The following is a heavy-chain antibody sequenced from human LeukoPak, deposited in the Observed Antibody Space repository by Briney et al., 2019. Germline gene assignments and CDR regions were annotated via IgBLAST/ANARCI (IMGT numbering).Heavy chain of an antibody. CDR3: AKGQTPYYYYGMDV. CDR2: IWYDGSNK. V-gene: IGHV3-33*03. CDR1: GFTFSSYG. J-gene: IGHJ6*02. Sequence: GRSLRLSCAASGFTFSSYGMHWVRQAPGKGLEWVAVIWYDGSNKYYADSVKGRFTISRDNAKNSLYLQMNSLRAEDTALYYCAKGQTPYYYYGMDVWGQGTTVTVSS.